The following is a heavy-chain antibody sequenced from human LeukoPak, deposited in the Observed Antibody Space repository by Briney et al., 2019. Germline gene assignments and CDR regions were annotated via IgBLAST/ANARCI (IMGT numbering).Heavy chain of an antibody. CDR2: ISRSGRT. CDR1: GFTFSTYD. V-gene: IGHV3-23*01. J-gene: IGHJ3*02. CDR3: AQGGYFAFDI. D-gene: IGHD2-2*03. Sequence: PGGSLRLSCAASGFTFSTYDMQWVRQAPGKGLEWVSGISRSGRTYYTDSVKGRFSISRDNSKDTLYLQINSLRAEDTAVYYCAQGGYFAFDIWGQGTMVAVSS.